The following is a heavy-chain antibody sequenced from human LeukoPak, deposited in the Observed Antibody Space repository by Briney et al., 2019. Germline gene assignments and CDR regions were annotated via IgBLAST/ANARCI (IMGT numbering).Heavy chain of an antibody. CDR1: GFTFSSYV. CDR3: AKGGIVHPFDY. D-gene: IGHD1-26*01. J-gene: IGHJ4*02. Sequence: GGSLRLSCAASGFTFSSYVMHWVRQAPGKGLEWVAIISYDGSNEYYADSVKGRFTISRDNSKNTLYLQMNSLRAGDTAVYYCAKGGIVHPFDYWGQGTLVTVSS. V-gene: IGHV3-30*04. CDR2: ISYDGSNE.